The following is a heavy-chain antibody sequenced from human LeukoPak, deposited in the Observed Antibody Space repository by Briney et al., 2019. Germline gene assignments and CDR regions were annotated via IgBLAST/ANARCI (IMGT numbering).Heavy chain of an antibody. Sequence: GGSLRLSCAASGFTFSSYSMNWVRQAPGKGLEWVSGISDNGESTYYALSVGGRFTISRDNSKNTLYLQMKSLRAEDTAVYYCAKFGERGYTYGTLFQSWGQGTRVTVSS. V-gene: IGHV3-23*01. CDR2: ISDNGEST. D-gene: IGHD5-18*01. J-gene: IGHJ4*02. CDR3: AKFGERGYTYGTLFQS. CDR1: GFTFSSYS.